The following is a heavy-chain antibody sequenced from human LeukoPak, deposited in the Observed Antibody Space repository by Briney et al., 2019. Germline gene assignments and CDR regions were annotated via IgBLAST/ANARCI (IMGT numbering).Heavy chain of an antibody. V-gene: IGHV4-34*01. Sequence: SETLSLTCTVSGGSISSYYWSWIRQPPGKGLEWIGEINHSGSTNYNPSLKSRVTISVDTSKNQFSLKLSSVTAADTAVYYCARGESCSSTSCYLGSWFDPWGQGTLVTVSS. CDR2: INHSGST. J-gene: IGHJ5*02. D-gene: IGHD2-2*01. CDR3: ARGESCSSTSCYLGSWFDP. CDR1: GGSISSYY.